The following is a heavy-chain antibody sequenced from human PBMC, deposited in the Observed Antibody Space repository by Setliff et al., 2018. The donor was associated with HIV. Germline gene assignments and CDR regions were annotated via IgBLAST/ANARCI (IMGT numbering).Heavy chain of an antibody. CDR1: GDSINSGTYY. Sequence: SETLSLTCTVSGDSINSGTYYWSWIRQPAGKGLEWIGRLHLSGDTNYNPSLKSRVTMSIDTSKNQFSLKLSSVTAADTAVYYCARDNSYYYGSGGHHFYGVDVWGQGATVTVSS. D-gene: IGHD3-10*01. J-gene: IGHJ6*02. V-gene: IGHV4-61*02. CDR2: LHLSGDT. CDR3: ARDNSYYYGSGGHHFYGVDV.